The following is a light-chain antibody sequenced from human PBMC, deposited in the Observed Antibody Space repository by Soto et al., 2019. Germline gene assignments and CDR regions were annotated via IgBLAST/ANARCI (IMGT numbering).Light chain of an antibody. V-gene: IGKV3-15*01. CDR2: GAS. J-gene: IGKJ4*01. CDR1: QRVASN. CDR3: QQYNNWPLT. Sequence: EIVMTQSPATLTVSPGERATLSCRASQRVASNLAWYQQKPGQAPRLLIYGASTRATGISARFSGSGSGTEFTLAISSLQSEDFAVYYCQQYNNWPLTFGGGTKVDNK.